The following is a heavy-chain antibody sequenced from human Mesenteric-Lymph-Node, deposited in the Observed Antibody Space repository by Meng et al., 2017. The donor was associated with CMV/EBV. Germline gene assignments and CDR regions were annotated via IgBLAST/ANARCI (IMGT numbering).Heavy chain of an antibody. CDR2: IPSSGSSI. CDR3: VRAKVGATLDY. J-gene: IGHJ4*02. Sequence: GESLKISCAASGFTFSSYEMNWVRQAPGKGLEWVSYIPSSGSSIYYADSVKGRFTISRDNAKNSLYLQMNSLRAEDTAVYYCVRAKVGATLDYWGQGTLVTVSS. V-gene: IGHV3-48*03. CDR1: GFTFSSYE. D-gene: IGHD1-26*01.